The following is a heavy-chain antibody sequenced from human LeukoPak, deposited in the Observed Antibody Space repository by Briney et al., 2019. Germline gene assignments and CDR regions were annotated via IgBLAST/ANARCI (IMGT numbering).Heavy chain of an antibody. V-gene: IGHV1-18*01. J-gene: IGHJ4*02. CDR3: ARDQGSSNTAIIDN. CDR1: GYTFTSYG. Sequence: EASVKVSYKASGYTFTSYGISWVRQAPGQGLEWMGWISAYNGNTNYAQKLQGRVTMTTDTSTSTAYMELRSLRSDDTAVYYCARDQGSSNTAIIDNWGQGTLVTVSS. D-gene: IGHD5-18*01. CDR2: ISAYNGNT.